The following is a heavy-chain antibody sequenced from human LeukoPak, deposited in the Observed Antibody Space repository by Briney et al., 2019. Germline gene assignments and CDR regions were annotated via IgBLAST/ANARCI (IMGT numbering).Heavy chain of an antibody. CDR1: GFTFGSFT. V-gene: IGHV3-23*01. J-gene: IGHJ4*02. CDR3: AKDLSSGYLGFDY. D-gene: IGHD3-22*01. CDR2: IRGTDTNT. Sequence: GGSLRLSCAASGFTFGSFTMSWVRQAPGRSLEWVSAIRGTDTNTYYADSVKGRFTISRDNSKNMLYLQMNSLRAEDTALYYCAKDLSSGYLGFDYWGQGTLVTVSS.